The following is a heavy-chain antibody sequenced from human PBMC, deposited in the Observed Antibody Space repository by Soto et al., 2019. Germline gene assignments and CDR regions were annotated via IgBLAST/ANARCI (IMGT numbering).Heavy chain of an antibody. CDR3: ASRTPPGYSSSGYYMDV. J-gene: IGHJ6*03. Sequence: QVQLVESGGGVVQPGRSLRLSCAASGFTFSSYGMHWVRQAPGKGLEWVAVIWYDGSNKYYADSVKGRFTISRDNSKNPLYLQMNSQRAEDTAVYYCASRTPPGYSSSGYYMDVWGKGTTVTASS. CDR1: GFTFSSYG. V-gene: IGHV3-33*01. D-gene: IGHD6-13*01. CDR2: IWYDGSNK.